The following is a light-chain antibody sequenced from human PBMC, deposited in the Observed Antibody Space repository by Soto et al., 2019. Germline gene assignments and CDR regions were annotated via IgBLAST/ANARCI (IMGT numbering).Light chain of an antibody. V-gene: IGKV1-5*01. Sequence: DIQMTQSPSTLSASVGDRVTVTCRASQSISSWLAWYQQKPGKAPKFLIYDASTLGSGVPSRFRGSGYGTEFTLTISSLQPDDFATYYCQNYNSAPLTFGGGTKVDIK. CDR3: QNYNSAPLT. CDR2: DAS. CDR1: QSISSW. J-gene: IGKJ4*01.